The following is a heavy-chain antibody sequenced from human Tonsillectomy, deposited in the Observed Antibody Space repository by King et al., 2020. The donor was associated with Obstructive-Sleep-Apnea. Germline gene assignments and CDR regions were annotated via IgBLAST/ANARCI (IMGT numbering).Heavy chain of an antibody. CDR2: IYYSGST. V-gene: IGHV4-39*07. Sequence: QLQESGPGLVKPSETLSLTCTVSGGSISSSDYYWGWIRQPPGKGLEWIGRIYYSGSTYYNPSLKSPVTISLDTSKNHFSLRLSSVTAADTAVYYCVREDYGDFECAYWGQGTLVTVSS. CDR3: VREDYGDFECAY. D-gene: IGHD4-17*01. J-gene: IGHJ4*02. CDR1: GGSISSSDYY.